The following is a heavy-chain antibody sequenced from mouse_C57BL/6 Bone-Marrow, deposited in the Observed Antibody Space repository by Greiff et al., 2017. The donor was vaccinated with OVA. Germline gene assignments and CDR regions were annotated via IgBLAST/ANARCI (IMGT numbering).Heavy chain of an antibody. CDR2: INYDGSST. D-gene: IGHD2-4*01. V-gene: IGHV5-16*02. CDR1: GFTFSDYY. J-gene: IGHJ4*01. Sequence: EVHLVESEGGLVQPGSSMKLSCTASGFTFSDYYMAWVRQVPEKGLEWVANINYDGSSTYYLDSLKSRFIISRDNAKNILYLQMSSPKSEDIDTYDSARRGLRYAMDYWGQGTSVTVSS. CDR3: ARRGLRYAMDY.